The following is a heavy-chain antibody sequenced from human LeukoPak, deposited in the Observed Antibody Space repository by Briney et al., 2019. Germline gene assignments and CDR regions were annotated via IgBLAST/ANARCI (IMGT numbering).Heavy chain of an antibody. CDR2: IYYSGST. Sequence: SETLSLTCTVSGGSISSGDYYWSWICQPPGKGLEWIGYIYYSGSTYYNPSLKSRVTISVDTSKNQFSLKLSSVTAADTAVYYCARDSYGDYIPGSLDYWGQGTLVTVSS. CDR1: GGSISSGDYY. V-gene: IGHV4-30-4*01. CDR3: ARDSYGDYIPGSLDY. J-gene: IGHJ4*02. D-gene: IGHD4-17*01.